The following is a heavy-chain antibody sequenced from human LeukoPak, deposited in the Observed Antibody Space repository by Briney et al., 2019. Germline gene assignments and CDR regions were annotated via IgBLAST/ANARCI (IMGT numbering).Heavy chain of an antibody. CDR3: ARPIAAAGS. D-gene: IGHD6-13*01. CDR1: GFTFSSYW. CDR2: IKPDGSEK. Sequence: PGGSRRLSCAASGFTFSSYWMTWVRQAPGKGLEWVASIKPDGSEKYYVDSVKGRFTISRDNAKNSLYLQMNSLRAEDTAVYYCARPIAAAGSWGQGTLVTVSS. V-gene: IGHV3-7*03. J-gene: IGHJ4*02.